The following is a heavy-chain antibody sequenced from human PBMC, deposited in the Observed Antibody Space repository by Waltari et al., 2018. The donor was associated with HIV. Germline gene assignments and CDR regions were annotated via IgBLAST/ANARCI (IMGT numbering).Heavy chain of an antibody. Sequence: EVDLLESGVRFIHPGGSLRLSCTASGFNFNNYAMRWVRQAPGKGLAWVSGISGSGGSMYFAASVKGRFTISRENYKNTLFLQMNSLRVEDTAVYYCAKYTILGVVDSSSFDYWGQGTVVTVSS. D-gene: IGHD3-3*01. J-gene: IGHJ4*02. CDR1: GFNFNNYA. V-gene: IGHV3-23*01. CDR2: ISGSGGSM. CDR3: AKYTILGVVDSSSFDY.